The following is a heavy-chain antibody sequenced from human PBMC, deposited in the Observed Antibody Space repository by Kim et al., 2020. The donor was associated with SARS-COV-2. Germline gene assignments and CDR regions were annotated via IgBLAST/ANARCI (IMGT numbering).Heavy chain of an antibody. CDR1: GYTFTGYY. CDR2: INPNNGGT. V-gene: IGHV1-2*06. Sequence: ASVKVSCKTSGYTFTGYYMHWVRQAPGQGLEWMGRINPNNGGTNYAQKLQGRVTMTRDTYISTAYMELSSLRSDDTAVYYCARVPIVGPTGDFDYWGQGTLVTVSS. CDR3: ARVPIVGPTGDFDY. J-gene: IGHJ4*02. D-gene: IGHD1-26*01.